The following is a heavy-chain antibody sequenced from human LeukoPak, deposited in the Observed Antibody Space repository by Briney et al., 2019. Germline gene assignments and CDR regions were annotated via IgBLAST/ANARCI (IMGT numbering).Heavy chain of an antibody. CDR2: ISSSSRSI. J-gene: IGHJ5*01. D-gene: IGHD1-26*01. V-gene: IGHV3-21*06. Sequence: GGSLRLSCVGSGFTVSGYNIDWVRQAPGKGLEWVSSISSSSRSIYYADSLKGRITISRDNTKNSVFLQMSGLRVDDTAVYYCARERSGPAVRAHNWFDPWGRGTLVIVSS. CDR1: GFTVSGYN. CDR3: ARERSGPAVRAHNWFDP.